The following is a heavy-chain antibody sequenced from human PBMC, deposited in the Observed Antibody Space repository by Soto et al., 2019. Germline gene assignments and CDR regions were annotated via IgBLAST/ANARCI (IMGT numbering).Heavy chain of an antibody. CDR1: GASFSVSDYH. CDR2: ISHSGST. Sequence: QVQLQQWGAGLLKPSETLSLTCTVSGASFSVSDYHWSWIRQPPGQGLEWVGEISHSGSTNYSPSLKSRAAISVHTSKEPVSLKLSSVTAADTAVYYRARGRRAALIETRIFRVLFDLRGHGTMVIVSS. V-gene: IGHV4-34*01. D-gene: IGHD3-10*01. CDR3: ARGRRAALIETRIFRVLFDL. J-gene: IGHJ4*01.